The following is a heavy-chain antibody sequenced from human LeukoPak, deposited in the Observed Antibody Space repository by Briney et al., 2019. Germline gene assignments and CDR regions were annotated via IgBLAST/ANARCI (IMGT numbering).Heavy chain of an antibody. CDR1: GGTFSSYA. Sequence: GASVKVSCKASGGTFSSYAISWVRQAPGQGLEWMGGIIPIFGTANYAQKFQGRVTITADESTSTAYMELSSLRSEDTAVYYYASPDSGSYYLGAFDIWGQGTMVTVSS. CDR2: IIPIFGTA. D-gene: IGHD1-26*01. V-gene: IGHV1-69*13. J-gene: IGHJ3*02. CDR3: ASPDSGSYYLGAFDI.